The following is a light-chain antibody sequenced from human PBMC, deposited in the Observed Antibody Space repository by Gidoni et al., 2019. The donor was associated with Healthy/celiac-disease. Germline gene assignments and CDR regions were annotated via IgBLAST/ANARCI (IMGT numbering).Light chain of an antibody. J-gene: IGLJ2*01. Sequence: QSALTQPRAVSGTPGQSLPISCTGTSSDVGGYNYVSWYQQHPGKAPQLMIYDVSKRPSGVPDRFSGSKSGNSASLTISGLQAEDEADYYCCSYAGSYTLLVVFGGGTKLTVL. CDR1: SSDVGGYNY. V-gene: IGLV2-11*01. CDR2: DVS. CDR3: CSYAGSYTLLVV.